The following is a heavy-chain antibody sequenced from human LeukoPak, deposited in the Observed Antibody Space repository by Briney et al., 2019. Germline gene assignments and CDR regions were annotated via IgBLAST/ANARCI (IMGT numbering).Heavy chain of an antibody. Sequence: SETLSLTCTVSGGSISSYYWSWIRQPAERGLEWIGLIYSSGTTNYNPSLKSRVTMSVDTSKNQFSLKLSSVTAADTAVYFCARDLITPPYNWFDPWGQGTLVTVSS. CDR3: ARDLITPPYNWFDP. V-gene: IGHV4-4*07. CDR1: GGSISSYY. J-gene: IGHJ5*02. D-gene: IGHD5-24*01. CDR2: IYSSGTT.